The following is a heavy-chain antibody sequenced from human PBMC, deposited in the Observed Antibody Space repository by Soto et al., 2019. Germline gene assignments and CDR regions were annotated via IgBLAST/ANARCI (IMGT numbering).Heavy chain of an antibody. J-gene: IGHJ4*02. D-gene: IGHD5-12*01. Sequence: ASVKVSCKASGYTFTSYGISWVRQAPGQGLEWMGWISAYNGNTNYAQKLQGRVTMTTDTSTSTAYMELRSLRSDDTAVYYCARPSEYSGYDYVGYFDYWGQGTLVTVSS. CDR3: ARPSEYSGYDYVGYFDY. CDR2: ISAYNGNT. CDR1: GYTFTSYG. V-gene: IGHV1-18*01.